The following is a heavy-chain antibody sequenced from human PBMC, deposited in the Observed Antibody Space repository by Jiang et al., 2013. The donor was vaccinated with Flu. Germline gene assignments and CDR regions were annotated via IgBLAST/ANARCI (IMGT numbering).Heavy chain of an antibody. Sequence: SVKVSCKASGYAFTNYYIHWVRQAPGQGLEWMGMINPGGGSTAYARNFQRRVTMTRDTSTSTVYMDLSSLRSDDTAFYFCAREYKRNLVTTPGDYWGQGTLVTVSS. D-gene: IGHD1-14*01. CDR2: INPGGGST. V-gene: IGHV1-46*01. CDR3: AREYKRNLVTTPGDY. J-gene: IGHJ4*02. CDR1: GYAFTNYY.